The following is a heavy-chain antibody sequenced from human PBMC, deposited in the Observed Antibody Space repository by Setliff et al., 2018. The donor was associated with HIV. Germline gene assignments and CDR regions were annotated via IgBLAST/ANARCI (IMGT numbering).Heavy chain of an antibody. CDR1: GGSINNYF. D-gene: IGHD2-2*01. Sequence: ETLSLTCTVSGGSINNYFWSWIRQSPGRGLEWIGYIYYSGETNYNPSLKSRVTFSVDTSKNQFSLKLSSVTAADSAVYYCARHICGTTACYAVDVWGPGTMVTVSS. J-gene: IGHJ3*01. V-gene: IGHV4-59*01. CDR3: ARHICGTTACYAVDV. CDR2: IYYSGET.